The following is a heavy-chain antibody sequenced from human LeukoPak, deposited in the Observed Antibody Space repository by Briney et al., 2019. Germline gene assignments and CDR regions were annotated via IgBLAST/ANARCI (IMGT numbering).Heavy chain of an antibody. Sequence: ASVKVSCKASGYTFTSYGISWVRQAPGQGLEWMGWISDYNGNTNYAQKLQGRVTMTTDTSTSTAYMELRSLRSDDTAVYYCARRIAAHTSFDYWGQGTLVTVPS. J-gene: IGHJ4*02. D-gene: IGHD6-6*01. CDR2: ISDYNGNT. CDR1: GYTFTSYG. V-gene: IGHV1-18*01. CDR3: ARRIAAHTSFDY.